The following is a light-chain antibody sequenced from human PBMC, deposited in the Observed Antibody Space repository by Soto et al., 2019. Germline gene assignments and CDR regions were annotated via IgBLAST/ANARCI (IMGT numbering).Light chain of an antibody. J-gene: IGLJ2*01. CDR2: DNN. V-gene: IGLV1-40*01. CDR1: RSNIGAGFD. CDR3: QSYDGSLSGPVV. Sequence: QSVLTQPPSVSGAPGQRVTISCTGTRSNIGAGFDVHWYQQLPGTAPKLLIYDNNNRPSGVPDRFSGSKSGTSASLAITGLQAEDEADYCCQSYDGSLSGPVVFGGGTKLTVL.